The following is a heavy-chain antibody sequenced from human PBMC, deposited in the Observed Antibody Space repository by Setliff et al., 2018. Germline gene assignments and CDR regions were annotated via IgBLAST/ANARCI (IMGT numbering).Heavy chain of an antibody. V-gene: IGHV4-61*02. CDR3: ARAERGYSGNVLGY. D-gene: IGHD5-12*01. CDR2: IYTSGST. J-gene: IGHJ4*02. CDR1: GGSISSGSYY. Sequence: PSETLSLTCTVSGGSISSGSYYWSWIRQPAGRGLEWIGRIYTSGSTNYNPSLKSRVTISVDTSKNQFSLKLNSVTAADMAVYYCARAERGYSGNVLGYWGQGTLVTVS.